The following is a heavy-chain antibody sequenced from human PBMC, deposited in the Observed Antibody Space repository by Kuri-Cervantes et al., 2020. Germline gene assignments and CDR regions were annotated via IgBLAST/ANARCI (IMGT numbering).Heavy chain of an antibody. J-gene: IGHJ5*02. CDR2: IYYSGST. CDR1: GGSISSGGYY. V-gene: IGHV4-31*02. CDR3: ARNNYYGSGSYYNHPWFDP. Sequence: SCAVSGGSISSGGYYWSWIRQHPGRGLEWIGYIYYSGSTYYNPSLKSRVTISVDTSKNQFSLKLSSVTAADTAVYYCARNNYYGSGSYYNHPWFDPWGQGTLVTVSS. D-gene: IGHD3-10*01.